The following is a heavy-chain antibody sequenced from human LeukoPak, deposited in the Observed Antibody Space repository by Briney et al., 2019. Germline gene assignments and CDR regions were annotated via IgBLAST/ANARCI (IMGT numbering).Heavy chain of an antibody. J-gene: IGHJ4*02. CDR1: GGSISSSSYY. Sequence: SETLSLTCTVSGGSISSSSYYWGWIRQPPGKGLEWIGSIYYSGSINYNPSLKSRVTISVDTSKNQFSLKLSSVTAADTAVYYCARVPIGGTAAAHFDYWGQGTLVTVSS. CDR2: IYYSGSI. CDR3: ARVPIGGTAAAHFDY. D-gene: IGHD6-13*01. V-gene: IGHV4-39*07.